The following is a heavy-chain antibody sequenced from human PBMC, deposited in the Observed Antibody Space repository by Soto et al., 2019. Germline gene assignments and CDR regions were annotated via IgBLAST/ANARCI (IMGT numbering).Heavy chain of an antibody. CDR3: ASIYGYYYGMDV. CDR1: GYTFTSYG. D-gene: IGHD2-2*02. J-gene: IGHJ6*02. V-gene: IGHV1-18*01. CDR2: ISAYNGNT. Sequence: QVQLVQSGAEVKKPGASVKVSCKASGYTFTSYGISWVRQAPGQVLEWMGWISAYNGNTNYAQKLQGRVTMTTETTTSTAYIELRSLRSDDKAVYYCASIYGYYYGMDVWGQGTTVTASS.